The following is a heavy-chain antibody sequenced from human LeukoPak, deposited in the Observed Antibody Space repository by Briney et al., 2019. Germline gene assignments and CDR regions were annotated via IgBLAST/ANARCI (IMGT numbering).Heavy chain of an antibody. V-gene: IGHV3-23*01. CDR2: ISGSGGST. CDR1: GFTFSTYA. Sequence: GGSLRLSCAASGFTFSTYAMSWVRQAPGKGLEWVSAISGSGGSTYYADSVKGRFTISRDNSKNTLYLQMNSLRAEDTAVYYCAKRASGSGTSLYYFDYWGQGTLVTVSS. J-gene: IGHJ4*02. D-gene: IGHD3-10*01. CDR3: AKRASGSGTSLYYFDY.